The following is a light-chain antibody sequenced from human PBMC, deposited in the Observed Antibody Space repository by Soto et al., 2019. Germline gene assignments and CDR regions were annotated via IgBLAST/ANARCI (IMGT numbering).Light chain of an antibody. J-gene: IGLJ7*01. CDR2: SNN. V-gene: IGLV1-44*01. CDR1: SSNIGSNS. Sequence: QSVVTQPPSASATPGQRVTISCSGSSSNIGSNSVNWYQQVPGTAPRLLIYSNNQRPSGVPDRLSGSKSGTSASLAIGGLLSEDEADYYCASWDDSLNAYVFGGGTQLTVL. CDR3: ASWDDSLNAYV.